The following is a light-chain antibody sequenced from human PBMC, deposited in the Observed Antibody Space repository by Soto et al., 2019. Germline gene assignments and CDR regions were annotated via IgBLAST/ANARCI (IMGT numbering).Light chain of an antibody. CDR3: QQRSNWPPT. Sequence: EIVLTQSPGTLSLSPGERATLSCRASQSVSSYLAWYQQKPGQAPRLLIYEASNRATGIPARFSGSGSGTDFTLTISSLEPEDFAVYYCQQRSNWPPTFGQGTRVEIK. V-gene: IGKV3-11*01. J-gene: IGKJ5*01. CDR1: QSVSSY. CDR2: EAS.